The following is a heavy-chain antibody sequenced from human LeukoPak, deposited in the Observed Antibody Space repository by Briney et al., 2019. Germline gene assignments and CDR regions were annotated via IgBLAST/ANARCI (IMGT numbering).Heavy chain of an antibody. Sequence: GRSLRLSCVASGFTFDDFDMHWVRQAPGKGLEWVSLISWNSKTIAYADSVRGRFTISRDNAKNSLHLEMNSLRPEDTAFYYCAKEHGVVGHFDSWGRGTLVAVSS. CDR3: AKEHGVVGHFDS. CDR2: ISWNSKTI. D-gene: IGHD2-2*01. V-gene: IGHV3-9*01. J-gene: IGHJ4*02. CDR1: GFTFDDFD.